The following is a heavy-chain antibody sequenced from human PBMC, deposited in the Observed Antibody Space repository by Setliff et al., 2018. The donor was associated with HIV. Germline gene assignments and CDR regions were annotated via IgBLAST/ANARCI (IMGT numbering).Heavy chain of an antibody. J-gene: IGHJ3*02. CDR1: GVSISAYY. D-gene: IGHD3-10*01. V-gene: IGHV4-59*08. CDR2: GYYSGST. CDR3: ARHVYGDAFDI. Sequence: SETLSLTCTVSGVSISAYYWNWIRQSPGKGLEWIGFGYYSGSTNYNPSLKSRVTISVDTSKNQFSLKLSSVTAADTAVYYCARHVYGDAFDIWGQGTMVTVSS.